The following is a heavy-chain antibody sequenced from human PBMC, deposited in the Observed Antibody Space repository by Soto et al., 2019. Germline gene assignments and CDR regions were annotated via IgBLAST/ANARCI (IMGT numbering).Heavy chain of an antibody. CDR3: ARGGGYSSSSGAIDY. V-gene: IGHV3-53*01. CDR2: IYSGGST. CDR1: GFTVSSNY. Sequence: GGSVRLSCAASGFTVSSNYMSWVRQAPGKGLEWVSVIYSGGSTYYADSVKGRFTISRDNSKNTLYLQMNSLRAEDTAVYYCARGGGYSSSSGAIDYWGQGTLVTVSS. J-gene: IGHJ4*02. D-gene: IGHD6-6*01.